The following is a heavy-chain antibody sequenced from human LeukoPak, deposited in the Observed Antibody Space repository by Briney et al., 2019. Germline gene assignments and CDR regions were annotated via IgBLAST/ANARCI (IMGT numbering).Heavy chain of an antibody. D-gene: IGHD6-13*01. V-gene: IGHV1-2*02. CDR3: ARGRGTSSWSPHFDF. Sequence: ASVKVSCKASGYTFTGYYIYWVRQAPGQGLEWMGWINPNSGGTNYAQKFQGRVTMTRDTSISTAYMELSRLRSDDTAMYHCARGRGTSSWSPHFDFWGQGTLVTVSS. J-gene: IGHJ4*02. CDR2: INPNSGGT. CDR1: GYTFTGYY.